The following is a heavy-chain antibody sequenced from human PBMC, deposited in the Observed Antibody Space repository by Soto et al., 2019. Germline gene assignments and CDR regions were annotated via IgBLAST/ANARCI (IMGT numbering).Heavy chain of an antibody. CDR1: GLPVAGSY. CDR2: IYNGGTT. D-gene: IGHD3-10*01. CDR3: VRPLPSGQTHARDV. Sequence: TGGSLRLSCVASGLPVAGSYMAWVRQAPGKGLEWASVIYNGGTTYYSQSVEGRFTISRDTSKNTLYLQMDRLRDEDAAVYYCVRPLPSGQTHARDVWGQGTTVTVSS. V-gene: IGHV3-53*01. J-gene: IGHJ6*02.